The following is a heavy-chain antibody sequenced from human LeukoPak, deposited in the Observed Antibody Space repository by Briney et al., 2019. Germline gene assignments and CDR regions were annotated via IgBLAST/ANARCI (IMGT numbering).Heavy chain of an antibody. D-gene: IGHD2-2*01. V-gene: IGHV4-4*07. CDR2: IYTSGST. CDR3: ARGGYCSSTSCYGDAFDI. J-gene: IGHJ3*02. Sequence: PSETLSLTRTVSVGSISIYYWSWIRQPAGKGLEWVGRIYTSGSTNYNPSLKSRVTMSVDTSKNQFSLKLSSVTAADTAVYYCARGGYCSSTSCYGDAFDIWGQGTMVTVSS. CDR1: VGSISIYY.